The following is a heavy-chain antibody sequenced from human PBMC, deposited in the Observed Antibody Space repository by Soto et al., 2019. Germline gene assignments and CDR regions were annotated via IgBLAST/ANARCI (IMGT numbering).Heavy chain of an antibody. V-gene: IGHV3-23*01. Sequence: GGSLRLSCAASGVTFSSYAMSWVRQAPGKGLEWVSAISGSGGSTYYADSVKGRFTISRDNSKNTLYLQMNSLRAEDTAVYYCAKVSREGYYDFWSGYFPGYYGMDVWGQGTTVTVPS. CDR1: GVTFSSYA. J-gene: IGHJ6*02. CDR2: ISGSGGST. CDR3: AKVSREGYYDFWSGYFPGYYGMDV. D-gene: IGHD3-3*01.